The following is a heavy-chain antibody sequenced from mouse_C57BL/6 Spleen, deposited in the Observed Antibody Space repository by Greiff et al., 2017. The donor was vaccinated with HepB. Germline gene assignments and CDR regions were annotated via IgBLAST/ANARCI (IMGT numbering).Heavy chain of an antibody. J-gene: IGHJ2*01. D-gene: IGHD1-3*01. CDR1: GFSFNTYA. V-gene: IGHV10-1*01. CDR3: VRQTYMYYFDY. Sequence: EVKVVESGGGLVQPKGSLKLSCAASGFSFNTYAMNWVRQAPGKGLEWVARIRSKSNNYATYYADSVKDRFTISRDDSESMLYLQMNNLKTEDTAMYYCVRQTYMYYFDYWGQGTTLTVSS. CDR2: IRSKSNNYAT.